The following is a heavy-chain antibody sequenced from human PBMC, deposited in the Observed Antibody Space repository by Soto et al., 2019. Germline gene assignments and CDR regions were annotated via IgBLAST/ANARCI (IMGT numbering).Heavy chain of an antibody. J-gene: IGHJ4*02. CDR3: ARDIVGGNYV. CDR1: GGSISSYY. D-gene: IGHD4-4*01. Sequence: SETLSLTCTVSGGSISSYYWSWIRQPPGKGLEWIGYIYYSGSTNYNPSLKSRVTISVDTSKNQFSLKLSSVTAADTAVYYCARDIVGGNYVWGQGTLVTVSS. V-gene: IGHV4-59*01. CDR2: IYYSGST.